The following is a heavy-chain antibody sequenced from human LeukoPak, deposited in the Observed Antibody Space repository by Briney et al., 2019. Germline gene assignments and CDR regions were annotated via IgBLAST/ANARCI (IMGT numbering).Heavy chain of an antibody. Sequence: PGGSLRLSCAASGFTFSDYYMSWIRQAPGKGLEWVSYISSSGSTIYYADSVKGRFTISRDNAKNSLYLQMNSLRAEDTAVYYCARIVTIFGVVTYYFDYWGQGTLVTVSS. CDR3: ARIVTIFGVVTYYFDY. D-gene: IGHD3-3*01. V-gene: IGHV3-11*04. CDR1: GFTFSDYY. J-gene: IGHJ4*02. CDR2: ISSSGSTI.